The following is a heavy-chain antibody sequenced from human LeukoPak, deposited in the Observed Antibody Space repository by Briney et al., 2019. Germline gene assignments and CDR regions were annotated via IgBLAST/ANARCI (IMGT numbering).Heavy chain of an antibody. D-gene: IGHD5-24*01. J-gene: IGHJ4*02. V-gene: IGHV1-2*02. CDR1: GYTFTGYY. CDR3: ARDRGDGYPGDYFDY. Sequence: ASVKVSCKASGYTFTGYYMHWVRQTPGQGLEWMGWINPNSGGTNYAQKLQGRVTMTTDTSTSTAYMELRSLRSDDTAVYYCARDRGDGYPGDYFDYWGQGTLVTVSS. CDR2: INPNSGGT.